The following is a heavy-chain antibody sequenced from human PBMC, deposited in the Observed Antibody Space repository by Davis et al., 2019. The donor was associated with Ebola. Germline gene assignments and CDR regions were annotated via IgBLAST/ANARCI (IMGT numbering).Heavy chain of an antibody. CDR2: IKQDGSEK. D-gene: IGHD3-22*01. CDR3: AKDQPYYDSSGYYSFDY. CDR1: GFTFSSYW. V-gene: IGHV3-7*03. J-gene: IGHJ4*02. Sequence: GGSLRLSCAASGFTFSSYWMSWVRQAPGKGLEWVANIKQDGSEKYYVDSVKGRFTISRDNSKNTLYLQMNSLRAEDTAVYYCAKDQPYYDSSGYYSFDYWGQGTLVTVSS.